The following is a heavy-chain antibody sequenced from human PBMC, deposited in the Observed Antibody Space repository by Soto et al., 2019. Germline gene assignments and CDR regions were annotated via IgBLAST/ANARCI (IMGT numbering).Heavy chain of an antibody. Sequence: ASVKVSCKASGYTFTNYAIHWVRQAPGQRLEWMGWIDGGNGNTKYSQKFQGRFTISRDNSKNTLYLQMGSLRAEDMAVYYCARDPGSYHFDYWGQGTLVTVSS. CDR2: IDGGNGNT. J-gene: IGHJ4*02. CDR1: GYTFTNYA. CDR3: ARDPGSYHFDY. D-gene: IGHD1-26*01. V-gene: IGHV1-3*03.